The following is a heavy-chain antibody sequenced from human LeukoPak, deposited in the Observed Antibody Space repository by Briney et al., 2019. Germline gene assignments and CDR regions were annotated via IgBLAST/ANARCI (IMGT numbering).Heavy chain of an antibody. CDR2: INPSGGST. J-gene: IGHJ6*02. CDR3: ARDLRGYSYYYGMDV. V-gene: IGHV1-46*01. D-gene: IGHD5-12*01. Sequence: ASVKVSCKASGYTFTSYYMHWVRQVPGQGLEWMGIINPSGGSTSYAQKFQGRVTMTRDTSTSTVYMELSSLRSEDTAVYYCARDLRGYSYYYGMDVWGQGTTVTVSS. CDR1: GYTFTSYY.